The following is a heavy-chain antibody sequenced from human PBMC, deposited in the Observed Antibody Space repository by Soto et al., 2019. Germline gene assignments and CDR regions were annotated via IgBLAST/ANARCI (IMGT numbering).Heavy chain of an antibody. Sequence: SLRLSCVASGFTVDDYAMHWVRQAPGKGLEWVSGISANGDNVDYADSVKGRFTVSRDNAKNSLFLQMNSLRPEDTALYYCATDMKWGGMTTIHYFDSWGQG. J-gene: IGHJ4*02. CDR2: ISANGDNV. CDR1: GFTVDDYA. CDR3: ATDMKWGGMTTIHYFDS. V-gene: IGHV3-9*01. D-gene: IGHD4-17*01.